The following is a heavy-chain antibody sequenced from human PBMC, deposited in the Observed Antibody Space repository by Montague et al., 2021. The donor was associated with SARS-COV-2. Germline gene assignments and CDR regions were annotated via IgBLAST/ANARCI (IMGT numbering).Heavy chain of an antibody. Sequence: PALGKPTQTLTLTCTFSGFSLSTSEVGVGWIRQPPGKAPEFLALSYGGDENRYKPSLKSRLTITKVTSKNQVVLTMTNVDPVDTATYYCAHFGILRYFDPWGQGTLVTVSS. D-gene: IGHD3-9*01. V-gene: IGHV2-5*02. CDR2: SYGGDEN. J-gene: IGHJ5*02. CDR3: AHFGILRYFDP. CDR1: GFSLSTSEVG.